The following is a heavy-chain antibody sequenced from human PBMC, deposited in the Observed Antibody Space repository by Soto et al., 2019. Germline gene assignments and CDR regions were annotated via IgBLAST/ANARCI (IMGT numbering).Heavy chain of an antibody. CDR2: IYSGGST. V-gene: IGHV3-53*02. J-gene: IGHJ6*02. CDR3: ARDPPATRHGMDV. CDR1: GFTVSSNY. Sequence: EVQLVETGGGLIQPGGSLRLSCAASGFTVSSNYMSWVSQAPGKGLEWVSVIYSGGSTYYADSVRGRFTISRDNSKNTLYLQMKSLRAEDTAVYYCARDPPATRHGMDVCGQGTTVTVSS.